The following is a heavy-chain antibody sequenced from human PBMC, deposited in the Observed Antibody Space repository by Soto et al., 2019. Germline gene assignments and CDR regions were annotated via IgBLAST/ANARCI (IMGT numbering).Heavy chain of an antibody. CDR2: MNSDGSNT. J-gene: IGHJ4*02. CDR1: GFTFSNYW. V-gene: IGHV3-74*01. D-gene: IGHD1-26*01. CDR3: TNTTGGVRSGPTTY. Sequence: EVQLVESGGALVQPGGSLRLSCAASGFTFSNYWMHWVRQAPGKGLVWISRMNSDGSNTVYADAVKGRFTISRDNAKNNTYVKMDSLRVEDTAVYYCTNTTGGVRSGPTTYWGQGTLVTVSS.